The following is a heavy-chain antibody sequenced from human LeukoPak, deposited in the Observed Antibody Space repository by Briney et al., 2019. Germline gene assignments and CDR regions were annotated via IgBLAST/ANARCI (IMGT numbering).Heavy chain of an antibody. CDR2: INHSGST. Sequence: SETLSLTCAVYGGSFSGYYWSWICQPPGKGLEWIGEINHSGSTNYNPSLKSRVTISVDTSKNQFSLKLSSVTAADTAVYYCARVRVYYDSSGYPPYYFDYWGQGTLVTVSS. CDR1: GGSFSGYY. V-gene: IGHV4-34*01. D-gene: IGHD3-22*01. J-gene: IGHJ4*02. CDR3: ARVRVYYDSSGYPPYYFDY.